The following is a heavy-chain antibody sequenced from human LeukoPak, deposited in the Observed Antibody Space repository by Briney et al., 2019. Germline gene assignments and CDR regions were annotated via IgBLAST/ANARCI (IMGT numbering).Heavy chain of an antibody. CDR1: GFSFNNAW. V-gene: IGHV3-15*01. Sequence: GGSLRLSCAASGFSFNNAWMSWVRQAPGKGLEWVGHIKRKSDGATTDYAAPVQGRFTISRDDSKNTLYIQMNNLEVGDTAVYFCTTEGSIYGNRALDIWGQGTMVTVSS. CDR2: IKRKSDGATT. CDR3: TTEGSIYGNRALDI. D-gene: IGHD3-10*01. J-gene: IGHJ3*02.